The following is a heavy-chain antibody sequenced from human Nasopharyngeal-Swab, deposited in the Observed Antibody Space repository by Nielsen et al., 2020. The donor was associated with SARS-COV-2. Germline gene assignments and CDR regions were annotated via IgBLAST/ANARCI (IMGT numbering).Heavy chain of an antibody. CDR1: GFTFSSYW. Sequence: GESLKISCAASGFTFSSYWMHWVRQAPGKGPVWVSRINSDGSSTSYADSVKGRFTISRDNTKNTLYLQMNSLRAEDTAVYYCARDVDWGQGTLVTVSS. V-gene: IGHV3-74*01. CDR3: ARDVD. J-gene: IGHJ4*02. CDR2: INSDGSST.